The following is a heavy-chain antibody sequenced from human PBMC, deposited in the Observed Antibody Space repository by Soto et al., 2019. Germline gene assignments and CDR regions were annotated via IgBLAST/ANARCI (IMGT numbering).Heavy chain of an antibody. J-gene: IGHJ6*03. V-gene: IGHV4-34*01. CDR2: IKHSGST. CDR1: GGSFSGYF. D-gene: IGHD2-15*01. Sequence: QVQLQQWGAGLLKPSETLSLTCAVYGGSFSGYFWSWIRPRPGNVLEWIGEIKHSGSTNYNPSLKSRVTITVDTSKNQFSLKLRSVTAADTAVYYCARGPKRGWTLYYVDVWGKGTTVTVSS. CDR3: ARGPKRGWTLYYVDV.